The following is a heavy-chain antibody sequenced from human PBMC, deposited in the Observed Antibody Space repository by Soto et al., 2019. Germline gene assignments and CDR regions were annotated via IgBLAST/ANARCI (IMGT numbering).Heavy chain of an antibody. CDR1: GGSISNYY. V-gene: IGHV4-59*01. J-gene: IGHJ5*02. Sequence: PSETLSLTCTVSGGSISNYYWSWIRQPPGRGLEWIGHIFYSGSTNYNPALKSRVTISVDTSKSQFSLKLSSVTAADTAVYYCAKDSGYNHGHFRWFAPWGQGTLVTVSS. CDR2: IFYSGST. CDR3: AKDSGYNHGHFRWFAP. D-gene: IGHD5-18*01.